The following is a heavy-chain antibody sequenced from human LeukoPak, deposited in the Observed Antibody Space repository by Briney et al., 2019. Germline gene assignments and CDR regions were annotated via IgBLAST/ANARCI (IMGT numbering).Heavy chain of an antibody. J-gene: IGHJ3*02. CDR2: IYYSGST. CDR1: GGSISSGGYY. CDR3: ASYYYDSSGYLRSGAFDI. D-gene: IGHD3-22*01. V-gene: IGHV4-31*03. Sequence: SQTLSLTCTVSGGSISSGGYYWSWIRQHPGKGLEWIGYIYYSGSTYYNPSLKGRVTISVDTSKNQFSPKLSSVTAADTAVYYCASYYYDSSGYLRSGAFDIWGQGAMVTVSS.